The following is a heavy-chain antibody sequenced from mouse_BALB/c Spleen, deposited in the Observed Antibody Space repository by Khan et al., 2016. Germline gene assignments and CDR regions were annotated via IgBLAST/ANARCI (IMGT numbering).Heavy chain of an antibody. CDR2: ISYSGST. D-gene: IGHD2-4*01. J-gene: IGHJ2*01. V-gene: IGHV3-2*02. CDR3: ARGYDYDNYFDY. CDR1: GYSITSDYA. Sequence: EVKLLESGPGLVKPSQSLSLTCTVSGYSITSDYAWNWIRQFPGNKLEWMGYISYSGSTSYNPSLKSRISITRDTSKNQFFLQLNSVTTEDTATYYCARGYDYDNYFDYWGQGTTLTVSS.